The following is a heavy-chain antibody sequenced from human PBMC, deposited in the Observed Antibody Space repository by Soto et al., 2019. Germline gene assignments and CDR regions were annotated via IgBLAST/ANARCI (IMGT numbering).Heavy chain of an antibody. CDR2: ITSSSSTI. CDR3: VRDKDWAFDS. CDR1: GFTFSNFN. V-gene: IGHV3-48*01. Sequence: EVQLVESGGDLVQPGGSLRLSCAASGFTFSNFNMNWVRQAPGKGLEWVSYITSSSSTIDYTDSVRGRFTISRDNAKNSLYLEMNSLRAEDTGVYYCVRDKDWAFDSWGQGTLVTVSS. J-gene: IGHJ4*02. D-gene: IGHD3-9*01.